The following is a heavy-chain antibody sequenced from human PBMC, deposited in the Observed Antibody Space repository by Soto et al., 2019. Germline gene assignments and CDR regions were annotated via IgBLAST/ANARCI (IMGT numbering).Heavy chain of an antibody. CDR2: ISYDGSNK. D-gene: IGHD3-22*01. Sequence: LRLSCAASGFTFSSYAMHWVRQAPGKGLEWVAVISYDGSNKYYADSVKGRFTISRDNSKNTLYLQMNSLRAEDTAVYYCARNLSPYYYDSSGYGDYWGQGTLVTVSS. J-gene: IGHJ4*02. CDR3: ARNLSPYYYDSSGYGDY. CDR1: GFTFSSYA. V-gene: IGHV3-30-3*01.